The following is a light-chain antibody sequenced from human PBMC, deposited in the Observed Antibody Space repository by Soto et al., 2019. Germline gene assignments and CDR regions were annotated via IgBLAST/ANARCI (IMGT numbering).Light chain of an antibody. CDR3: TSQTGYGTML. V-gene: IGLV2-14*01. CDR2: EVS. J-gene: IGLJ2*01. Sequence: QSVLTQPASVSGSPGQSITISCTGTSSDVGAYNFVSWYQQFPGKAPKLMIYEVSNRPSGASDRFSGSKSGNTASLIISGLQAEDEADYYCTSQTGYGTMLFGGGTQLTVL. CDR1: SSDVGAYNF.